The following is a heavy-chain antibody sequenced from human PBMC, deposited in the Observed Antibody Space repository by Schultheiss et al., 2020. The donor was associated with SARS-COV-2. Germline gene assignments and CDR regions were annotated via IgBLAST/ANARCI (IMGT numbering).Heavy chain of an antibody. Sequence: GGSLRLSCAASGFTFRSYGMHWVRQAPGKGLEWVTLISYDGSKKYYVDSVKGRFTISRDNSKNTVYLQMNRLRADDTAVYYCARDYGSYYYGSGSYQPNWFDPWGQGTLVTVSS. D-gene: IGHD3-10*01. J-gene: IGHJ5*02. CDR3: ARDYGSYYYGSGSYQPNWFDP. CDR2: ISYDGSKK. CDR1: GFTFRSYG. V-gene: IGHV3-30*03.